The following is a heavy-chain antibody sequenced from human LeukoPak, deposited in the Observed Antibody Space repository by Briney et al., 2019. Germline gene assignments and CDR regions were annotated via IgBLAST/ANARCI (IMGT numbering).Heavy chain of an antibody. CDR2: IKQDGSEK. D-gene: IGHD4-23*01. CDR1: GFTFSSYA. J-gene: IGHJ4*02. CDR3: ARAVGNSGNDY. V-gene: IGHV3-7*04. Sequence: GGSLRLSCAASGFTFSSYAMSWGRQAPGKGLEWVANIKQDGSEKYYVDSVRGRFTISRDNAKNSLYLQMNSLRAEDTAVYYCARAVGNSGNDYWGQGTLVTVSS.